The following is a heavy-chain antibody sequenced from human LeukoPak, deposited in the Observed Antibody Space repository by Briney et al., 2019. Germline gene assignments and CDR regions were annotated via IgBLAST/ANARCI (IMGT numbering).Heavy chain of an antibody. J-gene: IGHJ4*02. CDR1: GFSFSTHD. V-gene: IGHV3-33*01. Sequence: GGSLRLSCAATGFSFSTHDMHWVRQAPGKGLEWVAVIRYDGSNENSADSVKGRFTVSRDNSKNTLYLQMSSLRAEDTAVYYCARDEQSPPLGVLDHWGQGTLVTVSS. D-gene: IGHD3-10*01. CDR3: ARDEQSPPLGVLDH. CDR2: IRYDGSNE.